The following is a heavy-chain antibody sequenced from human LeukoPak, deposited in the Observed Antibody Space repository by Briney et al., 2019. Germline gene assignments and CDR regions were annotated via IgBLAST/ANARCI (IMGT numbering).Heavy chain of an antibody. CDR1: GLIFSDAW. CDR2: ISSSGSTI. CDR3: ARSLPPYYYDSSGHNAFDI. Sequence: GGSLRLSCAASGLIFSDAWMTWVRQAPGKGLEWVSYISSSGSTIYYADSVKGRFTISRDNAKNSLYLQMNSLRAEDTAVYYCARSLPPYYYDSSGHNAFDIWGQGTMVTVSS. D-gene: IGHD3-22*01. V-gene: IGHV3-11*04. J-gene: IGHJ3*02.